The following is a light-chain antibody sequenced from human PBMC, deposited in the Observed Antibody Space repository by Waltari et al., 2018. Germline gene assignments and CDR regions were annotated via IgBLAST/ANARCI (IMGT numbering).Light chain of an antibody. J-gene: IGKJ2*01. CDR3: LQAYSFPRT. V-gene: IGKV1-12*01. Sequence: DIQMTQSPSFVSASVGDRVTITCRASQGISSRVAWYQQKPGKAPKLLIYTASTLQSGVPSRFSGSGSGTEFTLIITTLQPEDFATYFCLQAYSFPRTFGQGTKLEIK. CDR1: QGISSR. CDR2: TAS.